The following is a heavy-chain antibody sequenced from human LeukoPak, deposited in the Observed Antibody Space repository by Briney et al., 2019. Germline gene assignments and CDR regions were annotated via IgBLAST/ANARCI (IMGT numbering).Heavy chain of an antibody. CDR1: GFTFSSYW. CDR2: IKQDGSEK. J-gene: IGHJ4*02. V-gene: IGHV3-7*01. D-gene: IGHD3-22*01. Sequence: TGGSLRLSCAASGFTFSSYWMSWVRQAPGKGLEWVANIKQDGSEKYYVDSVKGRFTISGDNAKNSLYLQMNSLRAEDTAVYYCARLLRYDSSGYNYWGQGTLVTVSS. CDR3: ARLLRYDSSGYNY.